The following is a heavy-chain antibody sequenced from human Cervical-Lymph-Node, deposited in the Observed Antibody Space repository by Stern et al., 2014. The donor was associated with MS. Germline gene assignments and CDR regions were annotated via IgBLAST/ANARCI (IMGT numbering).Heavy chain of an antibody. CDR2: INQAGSEK. D-gene: IGHD1-1*01. J-gene: IGHJ4*02. V-gene: IGHV3-7*03. Sequence: EVQLVESGGGEVQPGGSLRLSCVASDLAFSRYWMNWVRQAPWKGLQWVANINQAGSEKYYVDSVKGRFTISRDNAKKSLYLQMNNLRSEDTAVYYCANGGTTWNWGQGTLVTVSS. CDR3: ANGGTTWN. CDR1: DLAFSRYW.